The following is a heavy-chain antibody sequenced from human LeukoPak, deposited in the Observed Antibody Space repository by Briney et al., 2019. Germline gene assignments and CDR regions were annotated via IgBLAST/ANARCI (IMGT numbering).Heavy chain of an antibody. Sequence: GGSLRLSCAASGLTVSSNYMSWVRQAPGKGLEWVSVIYSGGSTYYTDSVKGRFTISRDNSKNTLYLRMNSLRAEDTAVYYCAMSNGYPYYFDYWGQGTLVTVSS. V-gene: IGHV3-53*01. D-gene: IGHD3-22*01. CDR1: GLTVSSNY. CDR2: IYSGGST. CDR3: AMSNGYPYYFDY. J-gene: IGHJ4*02.